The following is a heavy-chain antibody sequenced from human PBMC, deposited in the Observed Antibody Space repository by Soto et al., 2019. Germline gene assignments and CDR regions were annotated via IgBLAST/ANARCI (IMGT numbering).Heavy chain of an antibody. Sequence: QVQLVESGGGVVQPGRSLRLSCAASGFTFSSYGMHWVRQAPGKGLEWVAVIWYDGSNKYYADSMKGRFTISRDNSKNTLYLQMNSLRAEDTAVYYCARDQYDYVWGSYPLGDYWGQGTLVTVSS. D-gene: IGHD3-16*02. CDR1: GFTFSSYG. CDR3: ARDQYDYVWGSYPLGDY. J-gene: IGHJ4*02. CDR2: IWYDGSNK. V-gene: IGHV3-33*01.